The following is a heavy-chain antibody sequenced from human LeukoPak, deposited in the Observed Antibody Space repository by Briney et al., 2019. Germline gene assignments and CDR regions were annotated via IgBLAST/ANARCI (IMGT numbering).Heavy chain of an antibody. J-gene: IGHJ6*03. V-gene: IGHV3-48*02. CDR2: ISGSTSAI. CDR3: VRGHMDV. CDR1: GFTVSSYD. Sequence: GGSLRLSCAASGFTVSSYDMSWVRQAPGRGLDWFSFISGSTSAIYIADSVKGRFTISRDSARNSLHLEMNSLRDEDTAVYYCVRGHMDVWGKGTTVIVSS.